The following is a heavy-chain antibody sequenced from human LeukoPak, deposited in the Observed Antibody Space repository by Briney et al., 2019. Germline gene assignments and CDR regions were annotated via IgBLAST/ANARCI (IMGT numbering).Heavy chain of an antibody. J-gene: IGHJ4*02. D-gene: IGHD5-18*01. CDR1: GGSFRGYY. CDR3: ARRGYSYGL. V-gene: IGHV4-34*01. CDR2: INHSGST. Sequence: PSETLSLTCAVYGGSFRGYYWSWIRQPPGKGLEWIGEINHSGSTNYNPSLKSRVTISVDTSKNQFSLKLSSVTAADTAVYYCARRGYSYGLWGQGTLVTVSS.